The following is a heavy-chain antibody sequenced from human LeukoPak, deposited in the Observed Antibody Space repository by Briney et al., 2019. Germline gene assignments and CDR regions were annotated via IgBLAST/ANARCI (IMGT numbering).Heavy chain of an antibody. CDR1: GGTFSNYA. J-gene: IGHJ4*02. CDR3: ARDRDAGSSSEFDY. D-gene: IGHD6-6*01. V-gene: IGHV1-69*01. CDR2: IIPIFGTA. Sequence: ASVKVSCKASGGTFSNYAISWVRQAPGQGLEWMGGIIPIFGTANYAQKFQGRVTITADESTSTAYMELSSLRSEDTAVYYCARDRDAGSSSEFDYWGQGTLVTVSS.